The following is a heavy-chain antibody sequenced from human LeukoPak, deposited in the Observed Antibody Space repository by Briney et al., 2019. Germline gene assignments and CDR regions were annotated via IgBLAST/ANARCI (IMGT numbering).Heavy chain of an antibody. CDR3: GRDGDSSEFYYYYYMDV. CDR1: GYTFTSYG. Sequence: GASVTVSCTASGYTFTSYGISWVRQAPGQGLEWMGWINPNNGDTRYAQNFQGRVTMTRDTSISTVYMELSRLRSDDTAVYYCGRDGDSSEFYYYYYMDVWGKGTTVTVSS. D-gene: IGHD6-25*01. V-gene: IGHV1-2*02. CDR2: INPNNGDT. J-gene: IGHJ6*03.